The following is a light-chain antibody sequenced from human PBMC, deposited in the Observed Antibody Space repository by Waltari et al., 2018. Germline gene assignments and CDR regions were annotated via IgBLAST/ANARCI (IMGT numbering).Light chain of an antibody. CDR1: SSDVGAYIY. J-gene: IGLJ2*01. CDR2: DVS. CDR3: NSYTSSSTQV. V-gene: IGLV2-14*03. Sequence: QSALTQPVSVSGSPGQSITISCTGTSSDVGAYIYVSWYQQHPGKAPKLMIYDVSNRPSGVSNRFSGSKSGNTASLTISGLQAEDEADYYCNSYTSSSTQVFGGGTKLTVL.